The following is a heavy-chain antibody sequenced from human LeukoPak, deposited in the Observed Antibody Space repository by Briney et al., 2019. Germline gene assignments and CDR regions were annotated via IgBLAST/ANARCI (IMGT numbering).Heavy chain of an antibody. CDR2: INHSAST. CDR1: GGSFSGYY. CDR3: AGISSWSGVVDY. V-gene: IGHV4-34*01. Sequence: SETLSLTCAVYGGSFSGYYWSWIRQPPGEGLEWIGEINHSASTNYNPSLKSRVTISVDTSKNQFSLKLSSVTAADTAVYYCAGISSWSGVVDYWGQGTLVTVSS. D-gene: IGHD6-13*01. J-gene: IGHJ4*02.